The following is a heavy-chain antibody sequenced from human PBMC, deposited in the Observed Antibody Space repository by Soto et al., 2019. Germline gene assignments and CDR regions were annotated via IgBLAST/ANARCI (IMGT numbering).Heavy chain of an antibody. J-gene: IGHJ5*02. CDR3: AKLRWGSDNWFDP. Sequence: GGSLRLSCAASGFTFSSYARSWVRQTPGKGLEWVSAISGSGDSTYYADSVKGRFTISRDNSKNTLYLQMNSLRAEDTAVYYCAKLRWGSDNWFDPWGQGTLVTVSS. CDR1: GFTFSSYA. V-gene: IGHV3-23*01. D-gene: IGHD3-10*01. CDR2: ISGSGDST.